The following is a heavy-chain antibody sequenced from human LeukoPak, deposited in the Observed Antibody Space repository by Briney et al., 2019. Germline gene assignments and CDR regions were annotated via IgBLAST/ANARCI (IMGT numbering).Heavy chain of an antibody. J-gene: IGHJ4*02. CDR1: GFTFSDYY. CDR2: ISYSGNTI. V-gene: IGHV3-11*04. D-gene: IGHD6-19*01. Sequence: GGSLRLSCVTSGFTFSDYYMIWVRQAPGQGLEWISYISYSGNTIYYADSVKGRFTVSRDNAKNSLYLQMNTLRADDTAVYFCAREFDKTGWVGAFDYWGQGTLLTVSS. CDR3: AREFDKTGWVGAFDY.